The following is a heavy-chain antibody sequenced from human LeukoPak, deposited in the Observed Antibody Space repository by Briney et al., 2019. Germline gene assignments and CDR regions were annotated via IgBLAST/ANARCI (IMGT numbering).Heavy chain of an antibody. J-gene: IGHJ6*03. CDR2: IYYSGST. CDR3: ARAAPPYYYYYMDD. V-gene: IGHV4-59*01. D-gene: IGHD6-6*01. Sequence: SETLSLTCTVSGGSISSYDWSWIRQPPGKGLEWIGYIYYSGSTNYNPSLKSRVTISVDTSKNQFSLKLSSVTAADTAVYYCARAAPPYYYYYMDDWGKGTTVTISS. CDR1: GGSISSYD.